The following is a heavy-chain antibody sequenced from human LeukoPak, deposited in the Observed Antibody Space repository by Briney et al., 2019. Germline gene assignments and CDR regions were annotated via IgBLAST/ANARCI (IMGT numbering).Heavy chain of an antibody. CDR1: GFTFIRYY. CDR2: MNPSDGST. Sequence: ASVKVSCKAAGFTFIRYYMQWVRQAPGHGLEWMGIMNPSDGSTKYAQKLQGRVTMSGDTSTSTVYMELSSLTSADTAVYYCARSLRPEGYWGQGTLVTVAA. J-gene: IGHJ4*02. V-gene: IGHV1-46*01. CDR3: ARSLRPEGY. D-gene: IGHD3-16*01.